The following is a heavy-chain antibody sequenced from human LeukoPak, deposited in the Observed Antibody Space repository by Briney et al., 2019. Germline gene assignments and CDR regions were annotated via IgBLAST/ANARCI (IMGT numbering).Heavy chain of an antibody. CDR3: AAPYGSGSYYSYYYYMDV. D-gene: IGHD3-10*01. J-gene: IGHJ6*03. V-gene: IGHV1-2*02. CDR1: GYTFTGYY. Sequence: ASVKVSCKASGYTFTGYYMHWVRQAPGQGLEWMGWINPNSGGTNYAQKFQGRVTMTRDTSISTAYMELSRLRSDDTAVYYRAAPYGSGSYYSYYYYMDVWGKGTTVTVSS. CDR2: INPNSGGT.